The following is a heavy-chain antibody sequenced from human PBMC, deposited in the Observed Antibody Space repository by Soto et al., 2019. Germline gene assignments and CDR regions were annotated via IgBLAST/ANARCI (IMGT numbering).Heavy chain of an antibody. CDR1: GGSISSSSYY. V-gene: IGHV4-39*01. J-gene: IGHJ4*02. Sequence: QLQLQESGPGLVKPSETLSLTCTVSGGSISSSSYYWGWIRQPPGKGLEWIGSIYYSGSTYYNPSLKSRVTISVDTSKNQFSLKLSSVTAADTAVYYCARATYYYGSGSYNWGQGTLVTVSS. CDR3: ARATYYYGSGSYN. D-gene: IGHD3-10*01. CDR2: IYYSGST.